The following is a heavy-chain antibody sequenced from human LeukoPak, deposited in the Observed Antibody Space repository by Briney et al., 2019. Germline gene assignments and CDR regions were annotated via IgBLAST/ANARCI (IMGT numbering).Heavy chain of an antibody. CDR2: ISSSGSNI. V-gene: IGHV3-11*01. CDR3: ARARPVRGVIPDYDYYYMDV. J-gene: IGHJ6*03. CDR1: GFTFSDYY. Sequence: GGSLRLSCAASGFTFSDYYMRWIRQAPGKGLEWVSYISSSGSNIYCADSVKGRFTISRDNPKSSLYLQMNSLRAEDTAVYYCARARPVRGVIPDYDYYYMDVWGKGTTVTVSS. D-gene: IGHD3-10*01.